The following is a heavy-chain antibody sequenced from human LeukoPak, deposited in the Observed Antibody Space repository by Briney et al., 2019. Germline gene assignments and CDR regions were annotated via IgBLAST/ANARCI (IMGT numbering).Heavy chain of an antibody. CDR1: GFIFHDFA. Sequence: PGGTLRLSCAASGFIFHDFAMHWVPQAPGKGLEWVSSVSWNRDIINYTDSVRGRFTVSRDNDQNSLYLEMNNLRPDDTALYDCLKSGGYFYMDAWGKGTTVIVSS. V-gene: IGHV3-9*01. CDR3: LKSGGYFYMDA. J-gene: IGHJ6*03. D-gene: IGHD2-15*01. CDR2: VSWNRDII.